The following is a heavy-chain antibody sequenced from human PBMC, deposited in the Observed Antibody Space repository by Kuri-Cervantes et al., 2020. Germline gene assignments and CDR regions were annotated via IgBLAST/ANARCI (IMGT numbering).Heavy chain of an antibody. CDR3: ARGSSSGWTQYFDY. D-gene: IGHD6-19*01. Sequence: GGSLRLSCAASGFTFSSYAMHWVRQAPGKGLEWVAVIWYDGSNKYYADSVKGRFTISRDNSKNTLYLQMNSLRAEDTAVYYCARGSSSGWTQYFDYWGQGTLVTVSS. CDR2: IWYDGSNK. J-gene: IGHJ4*02. CDR1: GFTFSSYA. V-gene: IGHV3-33*08.